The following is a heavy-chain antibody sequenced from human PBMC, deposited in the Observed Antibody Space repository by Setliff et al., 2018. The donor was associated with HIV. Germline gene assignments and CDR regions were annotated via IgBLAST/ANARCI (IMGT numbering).Heavy chain of an antibody. CDR2: VYYSGRT. Sequence: SETLSLTCTVSGGSISSSGPGYYWGWVRQPPGGGLEWIGSVYYSGRTYYNTSLRSRVTISVDTSKNQLSLRLSTMTAADTAVYYWARTQPDTGFGVVVFDCWGQGKMVTVSS. V-gene: IGHV4-39*01. J-gene: IGHJ4*02. D-gene: IGHD3-3*01. CDR3: ARTQPDTGFGVVVFDC. CDR1: GGSISSSGPGYY.